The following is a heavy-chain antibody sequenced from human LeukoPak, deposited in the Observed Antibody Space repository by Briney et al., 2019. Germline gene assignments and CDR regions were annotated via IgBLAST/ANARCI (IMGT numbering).Heavy chain of an antibody. CDR3: AAGGVENATQMPFDY. D-gene: IGHD5-24*01. CDR1: GYIFTAYY. J-gene: IGHJ4*02. V-gene: IGHV1-2*06. CDR2: INPNSGGK. Sequence: GASVKVSCKASGYIFTAYYIHWVRQAPGQGLEWMGRINPNSGGKNHAQKFQGRVTMTRDTSISTAYMDLSRLRSDDTAVYYCAAGGVENATQMPFDYWGQGTLVTVSS.